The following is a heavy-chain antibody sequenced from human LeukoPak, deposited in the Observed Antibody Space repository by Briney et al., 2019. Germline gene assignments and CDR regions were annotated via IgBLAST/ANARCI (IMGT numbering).Heavy chain of an antibody. CDR1: GFTFSSYG. D-gene: IGHD3-3*01. V-gene: IGHV3-30*18. J-gene: IGHJ6*02. Sequence: PGGSLRLSCAASGFTFSSYGMHWVRQAPGKGLEWVAVISYDGSNKYYADSVKGRFTISRDNSKNTLYLQMNSQRAEDTAVYYCAKDRVVLGDYYYYYGMDVWGQGTTVTVSS. CDR2: ISYDGSNK. CDR3: AKDRVVLGDYYYYYGMDV.